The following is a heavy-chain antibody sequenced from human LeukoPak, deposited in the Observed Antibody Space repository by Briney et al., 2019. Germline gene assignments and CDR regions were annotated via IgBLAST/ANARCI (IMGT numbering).Heavy chain of an antibody. CDR2: FYYSGGT. J-gene: IGHJ5*02. CDR1: GGSISSYY. V-gene: IGHV4-59*08. CDR3: ARHPSAMTRFDP. Sequence: SETLSLTCTVSGGSISSYYWSWIRQPPGKALEWIGYFYYSGGTNYNPSLESRVTISLDTSKNQFSLIPSSVTAADTAIYYCARHPSAMTRFDPWGQGTLVTVSS. D-gene: IGHD2-2*01.